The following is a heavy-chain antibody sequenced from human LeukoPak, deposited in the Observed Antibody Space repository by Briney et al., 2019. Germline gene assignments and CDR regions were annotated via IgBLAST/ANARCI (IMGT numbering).Heavy chain of an antibody. V-gene: IGHV4-61*02. CDR2: IYTSGST. J-gene: IGHJ4*02. CDR3: ARDFDSSFDY. D-gene: IGHD3-22*01. Sequence: PSETLSLTCTVSGYSISSGYYWGWIRQPAGKGLEWIGRIYTSGSTNCNPSLKSRVTISVDTSKNQFSLKLSSVTAADTAVYYCARDFDSSFDYWGQGTLVTVSS. CDR1: GYSISSGYY.